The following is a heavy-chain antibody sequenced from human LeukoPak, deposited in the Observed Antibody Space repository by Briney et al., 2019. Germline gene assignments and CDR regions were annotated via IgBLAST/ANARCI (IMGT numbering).Heavy chain of an antibody. Sequence: GGSLRLSCAASGFTFDDYAMHWVRQAPGKGLEWVSGISWNSGSIGYADSVKGRFTISRDNAKNSLYLQLSSLRVEDTAIYYCARERGSAWPIDFDYWGQGSLVTVSS. D-gene: IGHD6-19*01. V-gene: IGHV3-9*01. J-gene: IGHJ4*02. CDR1: GFTFDDYA. CDR3: ARERGSAWPIDFDY. CDR2: ISWNSGSI.